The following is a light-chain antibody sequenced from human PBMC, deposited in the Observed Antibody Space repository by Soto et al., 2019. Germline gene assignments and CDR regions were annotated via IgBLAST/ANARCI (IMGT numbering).Light chain of an antibody. Sequence: EIVLTQSPATLSLSPGERATLSCRASQSVGSSLAWYQQKPGQAPRLLIYDASNRATGIPARFSGSGSGTDFTLTISSLEPEDFAVYYCQQYYSTRWTFGQGTKVEIK. CDR3: QQYYSTRWT. V-gene: IGKV3-11*01. CDR2: DAS. CDR1: QSVGSS. J-gene: IGKJ1*01.